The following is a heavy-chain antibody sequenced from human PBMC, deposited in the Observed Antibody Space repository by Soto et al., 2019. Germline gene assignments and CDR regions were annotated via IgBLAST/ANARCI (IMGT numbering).Heavy chain of an antibody. CDR3: ARVSDGSSWTGAFDI. V-gene: IGHV4-31*03. CDR1: GGSISSGGYY. CDR2: IYYSGST. D-gene: IGHD6-13*01. J-gene: IGHJ3*02. Sequence: SETLSLTCTVSGGSISSGGYYWSWIRQHPGKGLEWIGYIYYSGSTYYNPSLKSRVIISVDTSKNQFSLKLSSVTAADTAVYYCARVSDGSSWTGAFDIWGQGTMVTVSS.